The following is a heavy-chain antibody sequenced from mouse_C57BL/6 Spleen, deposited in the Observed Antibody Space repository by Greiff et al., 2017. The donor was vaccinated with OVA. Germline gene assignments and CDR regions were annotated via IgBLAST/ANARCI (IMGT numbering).Heavy chain of an antibody. D-gene: IGHD1-1*01. CDR3: ARRTTVVEWDWYFDV. CDR1: GYTFTSYW. CDR2: INPSNGGT. Sequence: VQLQQPGTELVKPGASVKLSCKASGYTFTSYWMHWVKQRPGQGLEWIGNINPSNGGTNYNEKFKSKATLTVDKSSSTAYMQLSRLTSEDSAVYYGARRTTVVEWDWYFDVWGTGTTVTVSS. V-gene: IGHV1-53*01. J-gene: IGHJ1*03.